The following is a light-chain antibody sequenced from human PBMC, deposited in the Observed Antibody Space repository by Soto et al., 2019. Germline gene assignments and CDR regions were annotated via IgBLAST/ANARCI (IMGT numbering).Light chain of an antibody. Sequence: DIQMTQSPSSLSSFLGRKLTITCQASQNINNYLNWYQQKPGRAPKLLIYDASNLEAGVPSRFRGSGSGTDFTFTISRLQPEDIATYYCQQYENRPTFGQGTRLEI. V-gene: IGKV1-33*01. CDR3: QQYENRPT. CDR2: DAS. J-gene: IGKJ5*01. CDR1: QNINNY.